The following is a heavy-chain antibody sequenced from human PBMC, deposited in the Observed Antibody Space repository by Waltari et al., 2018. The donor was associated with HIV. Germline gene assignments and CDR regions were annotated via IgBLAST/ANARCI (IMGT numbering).Heavy chain of an antibody. CDR3: ARALFGVGSNWFDP. Sequence: QVQLQESGPGLVKPSETLSLTCSVSGGSFNSYHWSWIRQPPGKGLEWIEYIYYTGRTNCNPSLKSRVTISVDTSKNQFSLRLSSVTAADTAVYYCARALFGVGSNWFDPWGQGTLVTVSS. V-gene: IGHV4-59*01. CDR1: GGSFNSYH. CDR2: IYYTGRT. J-gene: IGHJ5*02. D-gene: IGHD3-3*01.